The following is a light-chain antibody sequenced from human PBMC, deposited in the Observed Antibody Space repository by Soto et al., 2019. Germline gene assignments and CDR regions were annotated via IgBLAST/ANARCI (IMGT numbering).Light chain of an antibody. V-gene: IGLV2-18*01. CDR1: SSDLDDYNR. CDR2: EVT. CDR3: SLYTSSSTLV. Sequence: QSALTQPPSVSGSPGQSATISCTGTSSDLDDYNRVSWYQQPPGTAPKVIIYEVTNRPSGVPGRFSGSKSGNTASLTISGLQAEDEADYYCSLYTSSSTLVFGGGTKVTVL. J-gene: IGLJ2*01.